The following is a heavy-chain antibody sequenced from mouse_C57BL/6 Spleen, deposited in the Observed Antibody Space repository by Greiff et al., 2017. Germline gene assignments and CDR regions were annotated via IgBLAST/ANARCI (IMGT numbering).Heavy chain of an antibody. CDR3: ARSGAVTKVVAEDY. CDR2: IYPRSGNT. D-gene: IGHD1-1*01. CDR1: GYTFTSYG. V-gene: IGHV1-81*01. Sequence: VQLQQSGAELARPGASVKLSCKASGYTFTSYGISWVKQRTGQGLEWIGEIYPRSGNTYYNEKFKGKATLTADKSSSTAYMELRSLTSEDSAVYFCARSGAVTKVVAEDYWGQGTTLTVSS. J-gene: IGHJ2*01.